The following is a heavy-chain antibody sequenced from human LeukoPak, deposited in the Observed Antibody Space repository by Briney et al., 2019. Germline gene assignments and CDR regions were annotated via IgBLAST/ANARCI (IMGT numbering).Heavy chain of an antibody. CDR3: ARAHCSSTSCSLYNWFDP. CDR1: GGTFSSYA. D-gene: IGHD2-2*01. J-gene: IGHJ5*02. CDR2: IIPIFGTA. V-gene: IGHV1-69*13. Sequence: ASVKVSFKASGGTFSSYAISWVRQAPGQGLEWMGGIIPIFGTANYAQKFQGRVTITADESTSTAYMELSSLRSEDTAVYYCARAHCSSTSCSLYNWFDPWGQGTLVTVSS.